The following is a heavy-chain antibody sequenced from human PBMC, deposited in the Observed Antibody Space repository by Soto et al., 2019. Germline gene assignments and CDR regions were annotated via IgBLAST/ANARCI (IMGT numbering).Heavy chain of an antibody. CDR1: GYTFNTYG. D-gene: IGHD6-19*01. V-gene: IGHV1-18*01. CDR3: ARVASSRWYFDY. J-gene: IGHJ4*02. CDR2: ISTYNANT. Sequence: ASVKVSCKASGYTFNTYGFSWVRQALGQGPEWMGWISTYNANTNYAQKVQGRVTMTTDTSTSTAYMELRSLRSDDTAVYYCARVASSRWYFDYWGQGTLVTVSS.